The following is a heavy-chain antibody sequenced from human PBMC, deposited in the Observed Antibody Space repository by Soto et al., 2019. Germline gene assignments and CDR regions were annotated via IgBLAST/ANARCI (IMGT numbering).Heavy chain of an antibody. CDR3: AKVGVATDGDYF. D-gene: IGHD3-3*01. J-gene: IGHJ4*02. V-gene: IGHV3-23*01. CDR1: RCNISNNA. CDR2: SSGVGQST. Sequence: PGGALRVSCAVPRCNISNNAMTWVRQSPGEGLEWIGVSSGVGQSTPYVYSVKGRFTISRDNSTNMVFLQMIVPRIEDTALYFFAKVGVATDGDYFWGQGTVVTVSS.